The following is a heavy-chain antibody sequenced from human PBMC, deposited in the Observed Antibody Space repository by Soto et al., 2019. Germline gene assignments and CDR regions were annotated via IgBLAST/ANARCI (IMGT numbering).Heavy chain of an antibody. J-gene: IGHJ6*02. D-gene: IGHD6-13*01. CDR3: ARDYSSSWYGPYYYYYYGMDX. CDR2: ISYDGSNK. CDR1: GFTFSSYA. Sequence: PGGSLRLSCAASGFTFSSYAMHWVRQAPGKGLEWVAVISYDGSNKYYADSVKGRFTISRDNSKNTLYLQMNSLRAEDTAVYYCARDYSSSWYGPYYYYYYGMDXWGQGPTVTVSS. V-gene: IGHV3-30-3*01.